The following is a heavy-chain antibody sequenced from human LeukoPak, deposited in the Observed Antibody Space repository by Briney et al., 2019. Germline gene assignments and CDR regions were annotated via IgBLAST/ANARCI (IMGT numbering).Heavy chain of an antibody. CDR1: GFSLSTSGVG. V-gene: IGHV2-5*02. CDR2: IYWDDDK. J-gene: IGHJ4*02. D-gene: IGHD2-15*01. CDR3: AHGYRQFSGGSCFFDY. Sequence: ESGPTLVNPTQTLTLTCTFSGFSLSTSGVGVGWIRQPPGKALEWLALIYWDDDKRYSPSLKSRLTITKDTSKNQVVLTMTNMDPVDTATYYCAHGYRQFSGGSCFFDYWGQGTLVTVSS.